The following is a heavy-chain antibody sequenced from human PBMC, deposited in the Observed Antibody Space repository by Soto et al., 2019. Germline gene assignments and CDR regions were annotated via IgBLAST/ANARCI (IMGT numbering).Heavy chain of an antibody. J-gene: IGHJ5*02. CDR1: GFSLSTSGVG. CDR3: AHRHPSSSSWYVVGWFDP. V-gene: IGHV2-5*01. Sequence: QITLKESGPTLVKPTQTLTLTCTFSGFSLSTSGVGVGWIRQPPGKALERLALIYWNDDKRYSPSLKSRLTITKDTSKHQVVLTMTNMDPVDTATYYCAHRHPSSSSWYVVGWFDPWGQGTLVTVSS. D-gene: IGHD6-13*01. CDR2: IYWNDDK.